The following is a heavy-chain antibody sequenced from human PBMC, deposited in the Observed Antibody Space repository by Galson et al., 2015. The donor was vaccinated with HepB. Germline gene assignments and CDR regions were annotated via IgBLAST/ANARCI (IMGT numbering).Heavy chain of an antibody. D-gene: IGHD2-21*02. J-gene: IGHJ5*02. V-gene: IGHV1-18*01. CDR3: VREVTTWFDP. CDR1: GYTFFRYA. Sequence: SVKVSCKASGYTFFRYALSWVRQAPGQGLEWMGSITAYNGYTNYAQKSQDRVTMTTDTSTNTAYMELRSLRFDDTAVYFCVREVTTWFDPWGQGTLVTVSS. CDR2: ITAYNGYT.